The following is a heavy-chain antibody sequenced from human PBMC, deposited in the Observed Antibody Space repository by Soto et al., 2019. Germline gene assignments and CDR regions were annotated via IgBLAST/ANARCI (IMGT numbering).Heavy chain of an antibody. J-gene: IGHJ4*02. CDR3: ARDVDADFRTDFDY. CDR1: GFTFSSYA. D-gene: IGHD4-17*01. V-gene: IGHV3-23*01. CDR2: ISGSGDST. Sequence: GGSLRLSCAASGFTFSSYAMSWVRQAPGKGLEWVSAISGSGDSTYYADSVKGRFTISRDNSKNTLYLQMNSLRAEDTAVYYCARDVDADFRTDFDYWGRGTLVTVSS.